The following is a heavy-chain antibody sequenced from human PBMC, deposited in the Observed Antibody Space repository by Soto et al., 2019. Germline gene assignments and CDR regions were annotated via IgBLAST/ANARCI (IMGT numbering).Heavy chain of an antibody. CDR1: GDSISDGDFY. J-gene: IGHJ6*02. CDR3: ARVKLGYFYGLDV. CDR2: IYYSGTT. D-gene: IGHD1-26*01. Sequence: SETLSLTCTVFGDSISDGDFYWSWIRQPPGEGLEWIGFIYYSGTTFYNPSLKSRLTVSVDRSKNQFSLQLTSVTAADTAVYYCARVKLGYFYGLDVWGQGTTVTVPS. V-gene: IGHV4-30-4*01.